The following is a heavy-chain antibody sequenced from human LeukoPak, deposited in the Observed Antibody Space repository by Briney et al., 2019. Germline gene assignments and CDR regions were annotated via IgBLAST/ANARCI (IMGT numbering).Heavy chain of an antibody. D-gene: IGHD6-13*01. CDR3: AKGIAAGLQNWFDP. Sequence: GGSLRLSCAASGFTFSSYAMSWVRQAPGKGLEWVSAISGSGGSTYYAGSVKGRFTISRDNSKNTLYLQMNSLRAEDTAVYYCAKGIAAGLQNWFDPWGQGTLVTVSS. V-gene: IGHV3-23*01. CDR2: ISGSGGST. CDR1: GFTFSSYA. J-gene: IGHJ5*02.